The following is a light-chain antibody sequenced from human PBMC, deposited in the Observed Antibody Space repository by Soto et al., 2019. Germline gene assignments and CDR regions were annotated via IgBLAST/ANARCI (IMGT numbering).Light chain of an antibody. V-gene: IGLV1-44*01. CDR1: SSNIGSNT. CDR2: SNN. CDR3: ASWDDSLNGLV. J-gene: IGLJ3*02. Sequence: QSVLTQPPSASGTPGQRVTISCSGSSSNIGSNTVNWYQQLPGTTPKLLIYSNNQRPSGVPDRFCGSKSGSSASLAISGLQSEDEDDYYCASWDDSLNGLVFGGGTKLTVL.